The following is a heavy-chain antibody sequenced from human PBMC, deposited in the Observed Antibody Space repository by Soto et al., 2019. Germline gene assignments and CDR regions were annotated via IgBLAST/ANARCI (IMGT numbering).Heavy chain of an antibody. V-gene: IGHV3-23*01. Sequence: GGSLRLSCAASGFTFSNYAMSWVRQAPGKELEWVSTLSSSGASTDYADSVKGRFTISRDNSQNTLNLQMNSLRAEDTAIYYCAKNQHAMAHDYWGPGTLLTVSS. CDR2: LSSSGAST. CDR3: AKNQHAMAHDY. CDR1: GFTFSNYA. D-gene: IGHD2-8*01. J-gene: IGHJ4*02.